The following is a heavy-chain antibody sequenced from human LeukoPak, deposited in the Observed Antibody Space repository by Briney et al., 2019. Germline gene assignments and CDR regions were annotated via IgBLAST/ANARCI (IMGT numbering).Heavy chain of an antibody. J-gene: IGHJ4*02. V-gene: IGHV1-18*01. D-gene: IGHD2-2*02. Sequence: ASVKVSCKASGYTFTSYGISWVRQAPGQGLEWMGWISAYNGNTNCAQKLQGRVTMTTDTSTTTASMDLRSLRSDDTAVYYCARDRAAVGYKYYFDYWGQGTLVTVSS. CDR1: GYTFTSYG. CDR3: ARDRAAVGYKYYFDY. CDR2: ISAYNGNT.